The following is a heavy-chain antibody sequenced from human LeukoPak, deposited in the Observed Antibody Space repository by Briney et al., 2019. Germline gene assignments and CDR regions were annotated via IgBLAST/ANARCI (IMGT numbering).Heavy chain of an antibody. CDR1: GGSISSYY. Sequence: SETLSLTCTVSGGSISSYYWSWIRQPPGKGLEWIGYIYYSGSTNYNPSLKSRVTISVDTSKNQFSLKLSSVTAADTAVYYCARLILWFGEPLVHNWFDPWGQGTLVTVSS. CDR2: IYYSGST. D-gene: IGHD3-10*01. V-gene: IGHV4-59*08. CDR3: ARLILWFGEPLVHNWFDP. J-gene: IGHJ5*02.